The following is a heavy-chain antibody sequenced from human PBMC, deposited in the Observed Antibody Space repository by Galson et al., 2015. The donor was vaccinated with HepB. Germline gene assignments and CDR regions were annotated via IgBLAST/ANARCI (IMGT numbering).Heavy chain of an antibody. CDR1: GFTFSTYA. V-gene: IGHV1-69*13. Sequence: SVKVSCKASGFTFSTYAISWLRQAPGQGLEWMGGIIPLFGSANYAQKLQGRVTITADLSTSTTYLELSSLRFEDTALYYCARQYDSSGYYPYWGQGTPVTVSS. J-gene: IGHJ4*02. CDR2: IIPLFGSA. D-gene: IGHD3-22*01. CDR3: ARQYDSSGYYPY.